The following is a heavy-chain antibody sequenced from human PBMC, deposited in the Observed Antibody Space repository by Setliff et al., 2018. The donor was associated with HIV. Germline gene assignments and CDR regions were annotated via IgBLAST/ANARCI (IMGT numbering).Heavy chain of an antibody. CDR2: IYSSGST. CDR3: ARSGSYVGPIQH. Sequence: LSLTCTVSGGSLSSYYWSWIRQPAGKGLEWIGRIYSSGSTNYNPSLKSRLTMSVDTSKNQFPLKLTSVTAADTAVYYCARSGSYVGPIQHWGQGTLVTVSS. V-gene: IGHV4-4*07. CDR1: GGSLSSYY. D-gene: IGHD3-10*02. J-gene: IGHJ1*01.